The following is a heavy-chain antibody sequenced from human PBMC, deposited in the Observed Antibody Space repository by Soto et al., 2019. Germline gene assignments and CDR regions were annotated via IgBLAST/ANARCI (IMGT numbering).Heavy chain of an antibody. CDR1: GGSISGHY. CDR3: ARVGSSGWSPDY. D-gene: IGHD6-19*01. V-gene: IGHV4-59*11. J-gene: IGHJ4*02. CDR2: IFYSGST. Sequence: LSLTCPVSGGSISGHYWIWIRQPPGEEMEWIGYIFYSGSTTYNNNPSLKSRVTLSVDTSKNQFSLRLSSVTAADTAVYYCARVGSSGWSPDYWGQGTLVTVSS.